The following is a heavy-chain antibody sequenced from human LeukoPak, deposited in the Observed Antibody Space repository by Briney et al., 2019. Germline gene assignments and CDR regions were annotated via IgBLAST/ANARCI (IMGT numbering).Heavy chain of an antibody. CDR1: GGSISSSSYY. Sequence: PSETLSLTCTVSGGSISSSSYYWGWIRQPPGKGLERIGSIYYSGSTYYNPSLKSRVTISVDTSKNQFSLKLSSVTAADTAVYYCATSGYDTSPEYWGQGTLVTVSS. V-gene: IGHV4-39*01. CDR3: ATSGYDTSPEY. D-gene: IGHD5-12*01. J-gene: IGHJ4*02. CDR2: IYYSGST.